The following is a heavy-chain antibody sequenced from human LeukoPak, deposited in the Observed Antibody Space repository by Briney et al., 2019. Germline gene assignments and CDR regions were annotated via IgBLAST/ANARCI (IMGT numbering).Heavy chain of an antibody. V-gene: IGHV4-59*01. CDR3: ARTLGYCSGGSCYEEWFDP. D-gene: IGHD2-15*01. CDR1: GGSISSYY. Sequence: SETLSLTCTVSGGSISSYYWSWIRQPPGKGLEWIGYIYYSGSTNYNPSLKSRVTISVDTSKNQLSLKLSSVTAADTAVYYCARTLGYCSGGSCYEEWFDPWGQGTLVTVSS. CDR2: IYYSGST. J-gene: IGHJ5*02.